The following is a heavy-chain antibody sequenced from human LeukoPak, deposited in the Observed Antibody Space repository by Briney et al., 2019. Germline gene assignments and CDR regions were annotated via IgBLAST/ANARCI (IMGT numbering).Heavy chain of an antibody. CDR1: GFSFSTKW. V-gene: IGHV3-7*03. D-gene: IGHD4/OR15-4a*01. CDR2: IHPHGREQ. CDR3: ARRAGAYSHPYDY. J-gene: IGHJ4*02. Sequence: GGSLRLSCAASGFSFSTKWMSWVRQAPGKGLEWVGNIHPHGREQYPVDSVKGRFTISRDNARNSLFLQMNSLRAEDTAVYYCARRAGAYSHPYDYWGQGTLVTVSS.